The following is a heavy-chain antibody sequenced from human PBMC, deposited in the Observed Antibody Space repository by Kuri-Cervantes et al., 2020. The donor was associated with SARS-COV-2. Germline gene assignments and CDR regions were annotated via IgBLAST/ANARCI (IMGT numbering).Heavy chain of an antibody. CDR1: GFTFSSYG. J-gene: IGHJ4*02. CDR3: ARAGITGTTFYFDY. D-gene: IGHD1-7*01. Sequence: LKISCAASGFTFSSYGMHWVRQAPGKGLEWVAVISYDGSNKYYADSVKGRFTISRDNSKNTLYLQMNSLRAEDTAVYYCARAGITGTTFYFDYWGQGTLVTVSS. V-gene: IGHV3-30*03. CDR2: ISYDGSNK.